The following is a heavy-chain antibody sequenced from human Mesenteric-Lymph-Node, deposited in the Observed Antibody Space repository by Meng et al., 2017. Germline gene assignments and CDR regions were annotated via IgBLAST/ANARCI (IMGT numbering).Heavy chain of an antibody. D-gene: IGHD4-17*01. Sequence: QLMLQESGPGMVQPSQTLPLSFTVSGGSISSGDYYWSWIRQPPGKGLEWIGYIYYSGSTYSNASLKSRVTLSIDRSKNQFSLKLSSVTAADTAVYYCARDRKHYGERGWFDPWGQGTLVTVSS. CDR2: IYYSGST. CDR3: ARDRKHYGERGWFDP. J-gene: IGHJ5*02. V-gene: IGHV4-30-4*01. CDR1: GGSISSGDYY.